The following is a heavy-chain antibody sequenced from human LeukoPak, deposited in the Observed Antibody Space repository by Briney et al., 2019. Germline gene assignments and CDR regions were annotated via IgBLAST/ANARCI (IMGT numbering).Heavy chain of an antibody. J-gene: IGHJ6*04. CDR1: GGSIGSSSYY. Sequence: SETLSLTCTVSGGSIGSSSYYWGWIRQPPGKGLEWIGSIYYSGSTYYSPSLKSRVTISVDTSKNQFSLKLSSVTAADTAVYYCARDAIQLWLGMDVWGKGTTVTISS. CDR3: ARDAIQLWLGMDV. D-gene: IGHD5-18*01. CDR2: IYYSGST. V-gene: IGHV4-39*02.